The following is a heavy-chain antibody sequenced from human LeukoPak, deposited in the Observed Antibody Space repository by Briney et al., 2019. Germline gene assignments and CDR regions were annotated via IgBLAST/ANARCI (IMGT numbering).Heavy chain of an antibody. CDR3: ARGVRRGYSYGSNWFDP. D-gene: IGHD5-18*01. CDR1: GFTFSGYG. CDR2: IRIDGSNK. J-gene: IGHJ5*02. V-gene: IGHV3-30*02. Sequence: GGSLRLSCAASGFTFSGYGMHWVRQAPGKGLEWVALIRIDGSNKYYADSVKGRFTISRDNSKNTLYLQMNSLRAEDTAVYYCARGVRRGYSYGSNWFDPWGQGTLVTVSS.